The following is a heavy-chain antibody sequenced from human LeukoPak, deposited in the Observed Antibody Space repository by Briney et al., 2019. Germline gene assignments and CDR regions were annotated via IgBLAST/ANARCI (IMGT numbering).Heavy chain of an antibody. V-gene: IGHV3-48*03. J-gene: IGHJ6*02. Sequence: PGGSLRLSCAASGFTFSSYEMNWVRQAPGKGLEWVSYISSSGSTIYYADSVKGRFTISRDNAKNSLYLQMNSLRAEDTAVYYCAREEEASSSWYYYYYYYGMDVWGQGTTGTVSS. CDR3: AREEEASSSWYYYYYYYGMDV. CDR1: GFTFSSYE. D-gene: IGHD6-13*01. CDR2: ISSSGSTI.